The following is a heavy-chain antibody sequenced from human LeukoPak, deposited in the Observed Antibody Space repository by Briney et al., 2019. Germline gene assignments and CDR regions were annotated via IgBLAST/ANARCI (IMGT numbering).Heavy chain of an antibody. Sequence: GGSPRLSCAASGFTLSSYSMNWVRQAPGKGLEWISYIDSDTYGNTIYYPHTVKGRFTISRDNAKNSLYLQMDSLRAEDTAVYYCARASTIQLWPEGFDYWGQGTLVTVSS. CDR2: IDSDTYGNTI. CDR1: GFTLSSYS. J-gene: IGHJ4*02. V-gene: IGHV3-48*01. CDR3: ARASTIQLWPEGFDY. D-gene: IGHD5-18*01.